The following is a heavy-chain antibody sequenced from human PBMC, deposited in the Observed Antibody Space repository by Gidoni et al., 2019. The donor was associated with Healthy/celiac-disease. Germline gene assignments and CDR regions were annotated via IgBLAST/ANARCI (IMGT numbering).Heavy chain of an antibody. CDR3: TTFGEFDYYYYYGMDV. V-gene: IGHV3-15*01. Sequence: EVQLVESGGGLVKPGGSLRLSCAASGFTFSNAWMSWVRQAPGKGLEWVGRIKSKTDGGTTDYAAPVKGRFTISRDDSKNTLYLQMNSLKTEDTAVYYCTTFGEFDYYYYYGMDVWGQGTTVTVSS. CDR2: IKSKTDGGTT. CDR1: GFTFSNAW. D-gene: IGHD3-10*01. J-gene: IGHJ6*02.